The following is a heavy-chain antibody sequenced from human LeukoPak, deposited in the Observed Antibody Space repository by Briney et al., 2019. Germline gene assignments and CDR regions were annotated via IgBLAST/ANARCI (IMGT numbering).Heavy chain of an antibody. D-gene: IGHD3-9*01. Sequence: GGSLRLSCAASGFTFSSYEMNWVRQAPGKGLEWVSYISSSGSTIYYADSVKGRFTISRDNAENTLYLQMNSLRVEDMAVYYCVRGADTGYSSDSWGQGTLVTVSS. J-gene: IGHJ4*02. V-gene: IGHV3-48*03. CDR2: ISSSGSTI. CDR3: VRGADTGYSSDS. CDR1: GFTFSSYE.